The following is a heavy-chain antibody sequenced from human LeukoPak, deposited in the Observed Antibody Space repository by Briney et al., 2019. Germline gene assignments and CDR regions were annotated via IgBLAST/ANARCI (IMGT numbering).Heavy chain of an antibody. CDR1: GFTFSSYW. Sequence: GESLRLSCAASGFTFSSYWMSWVRQAPGKGLEWVANIKQDGSEKYYVDSVKGQFTISRDNAKNSLYLQMNSLRAEDTAVYHCARVIYDFWSGNYYFDYWGQGTLVTVSS. V-gene: IGHV3-7*01. CDR2: IKQDGSEK. J-gene: IGHJ4*02. CDR3: ARVIYDFWSGNYYFDY. D-gene: IGHD3-3*01.